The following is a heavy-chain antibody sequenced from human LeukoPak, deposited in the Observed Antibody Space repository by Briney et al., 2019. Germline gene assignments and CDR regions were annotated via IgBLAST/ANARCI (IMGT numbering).Heavy chain of an antibody. CDR3: ARIMEYYDFTPRGFDI. CDR2: INPSSGGT. CDR1: GYTFTGYY. V-gene: IGHV1-2*02. J-gene: IGHJ3*02. D-gene: IGHD3/OR15-3a*01. Sequence: ASVKVSCKASGYTFTGYYMHWVRQAPGQGLEWMGWINPSSGGTNYAQKFQGRVTMTRDTSISTAYMELSRLTSDDTAIYYCARIMEYYDFTPRGFDIWGQGTMVAVSS.